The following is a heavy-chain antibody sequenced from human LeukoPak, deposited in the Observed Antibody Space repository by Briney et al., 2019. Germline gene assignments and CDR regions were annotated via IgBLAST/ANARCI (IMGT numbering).Heavy chain of an antibody. CDR3: ARYDFWSGYCFDY. D-gene: IGHD3-3*01. CDR2: TNHSGST. Sequence: SETLSLTCAVYGGSFSGYYWSWIRQPPGKGLEWIGETNHSGSTNYNPSLKSRVTISVDTSKNQFSLKLSSVTAADTAVYYCARYDFWSGYCFDYWGQGTLVTVSS. V-gene: IGHV4-34*01. J-gene: IGHJ4*02. CDR1: GGSFSGYY.